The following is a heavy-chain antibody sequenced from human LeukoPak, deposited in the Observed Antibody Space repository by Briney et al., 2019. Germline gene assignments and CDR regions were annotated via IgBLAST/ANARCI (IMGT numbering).Heavy chain of an antibody. CDR2: IYTSGST. V-gene: IGHV4-4*07. CDR1: GGSISSYY. D-gene: IGHD1-26*01. J-gene: IGHJ6*03. CDR3: ARGATWVYYMDV. Sequence: SETLSLTCTVPGGSISSYYWSWIRQPAGKGLEWIGRIYTSGSTNYNPSLKSRVTMSVDTSKNQFSLNLSSVTAADTAVYYCARGATWVYYMDVWGKGTTVTMSS.